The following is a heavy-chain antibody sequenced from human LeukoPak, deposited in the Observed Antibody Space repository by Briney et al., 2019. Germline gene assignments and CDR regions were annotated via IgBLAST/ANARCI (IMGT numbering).Heavy chain of an antibody. D-gene: IGHD2-2*01. Sequence: ASVKVPCKASGYTFTSYGISWVRQAPGQGLEWMGWISAYNGNTNYAQKLQGRVTMTTDTSTSTAYMELRSLRSDDTAVNYCARGSEYQLLSSFYFDYWGQGTLVTVSS. J-gene: IGHJ4*02. CDR3: ARGSEYQLLSSFYFDY. V-gene: IGHV1-18*04. CDR1: GYTFTSYG. CDR2: ISAYNGNT.